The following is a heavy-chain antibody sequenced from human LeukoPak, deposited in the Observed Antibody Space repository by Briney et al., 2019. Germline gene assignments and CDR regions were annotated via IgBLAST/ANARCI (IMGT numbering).Heavy chain of an antibody. CDR1: GYTFTGYH. D-gene: IGHD6-6*01. J-gene: IGHJ6*03. CDR3: ARGRRGIAARPLDYYYYMDV. V-gene: IGHV1-2*02. Sequence: ASVKVSCKASGYTFTGYHMHWVRQAPGQGLEWMGWINSYSGETNYAQKFQGRVTMARDTSISTAYVELSRLTSDDTAVYYCARGRRGIAARPLDYYYYMDVWGKGTTVTVSS. CDR2: INSYSGET.